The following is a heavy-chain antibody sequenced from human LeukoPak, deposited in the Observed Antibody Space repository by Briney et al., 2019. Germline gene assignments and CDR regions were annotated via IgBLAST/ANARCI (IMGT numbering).Heavy chain of an antibody. Sequence: ASVKVSCKASGYTFTSYYMHWVRQAPGQGLEWMGIINPSGGSTSYAQKFQGRVTMTRDTSTSTVYMELSSLRSEDTAVYYCLIFEQNTAYDILTGYYYFDYWGQGTLVTVSS. CDR2: INPSGGST. CDR3: LIFEQNTAYDILTGYYYFDY. CDR1: GYTFTSYY. V-gene: IGHV1-46*01. J-gene: IGHJ4*02. D-gene: IGHD3-9*01.